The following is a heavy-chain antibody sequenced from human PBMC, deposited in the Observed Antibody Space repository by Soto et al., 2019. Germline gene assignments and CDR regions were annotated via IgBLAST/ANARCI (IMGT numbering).Heavy chain of an antibody. V-gene: IGHV3-30-3*01. Sequence: GGSLRLSXVASGVTFSSYAVHWVRQAPGKGLEWVAAISYEGNNENYADSVKGRFTISRDDSKNALYLHMNSLRVEDTAVYYCARDAGQWLSPGYYYGVDVWGQGTTVTVSS. CDR2: ISYEGNNE. D-gene: IGHD6-19*01. CDR1: GVTFSSYA. J-gene: IGHJ6*02. CDR3: ARDAGQWLSPGYYYGVDV.